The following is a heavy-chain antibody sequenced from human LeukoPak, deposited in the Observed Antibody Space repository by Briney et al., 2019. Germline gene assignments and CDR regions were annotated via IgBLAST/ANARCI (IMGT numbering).Heavy chain of an antibody. D-gene: IGHD3-10*01. CDR2: IYGASST. J-gene: IGHJ4*02. CDR1: GFSVSSNH. V-gene: IGHV3-53*05. CDR3: AKDRIVGVISGIDY. Sequence: GGSLRLSCAASGFSVSSNHMSWVRQAPGKGLEWVSVIYGASSTYYADSVNGRFTISRDDSKNTLYLLMNSLRAEDTAMYYCAKDRIVGVISGIDYWGQGTLVTVSS.